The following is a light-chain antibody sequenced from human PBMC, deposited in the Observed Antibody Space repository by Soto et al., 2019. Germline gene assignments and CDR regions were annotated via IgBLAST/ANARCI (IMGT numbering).Light chain of an antibody. V-gene: IGLV2-14*01. CDR1: SSDVGGYKY. J-gene: IGLJ1*01. Sequence: QSALTQPASVSGSPGQSITISCTGTSSDVGGYKYGSWYQQHPGKVPKLMIYDVSNRPSGVSNRFSGSKSGNTASLTISGLQAEDEADYYCSSYTSSSTLVFGTGTKVTVL. CDR2: DVS. CDR3: SSYTSSSTLV.